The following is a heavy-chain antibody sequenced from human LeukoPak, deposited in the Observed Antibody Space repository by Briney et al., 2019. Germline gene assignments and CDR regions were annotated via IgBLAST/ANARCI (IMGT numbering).Heavy chain of an antibody. V-gene: IGHV4-59*08. J-gene: IGHJ4*02. CDR1: GGFISRYY. Sequence: SETLSLTCSVSGGFISRYYWSWIRQPPGKGLEWIGYISYSGSTNYNPSLKSRVTISVDTSKNQFSLKLTSVTAADTAVYYCARSSYGSGSDYWGQGTLVTVSS. CDR3: ARSSYGSGSDY. CDR2: ISYSGST. D-gene: IGHD3-10*01.